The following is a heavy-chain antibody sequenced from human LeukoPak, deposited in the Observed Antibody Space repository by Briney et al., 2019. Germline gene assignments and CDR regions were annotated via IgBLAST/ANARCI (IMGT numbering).Heavy chain of an antibody. Sequence: GGSLRLSCAASGFTFSSYGMHWVRQAPGKGLEWVSAISGSGGSTDYVDSVKGRFTISRDNSKNALYLQMNSLRAEDTAVYYCAKERGYGYNHIDYWGQGTLVTVSS. CDR1: GFTFSSYG. CDR3: AKERGYGYNHIDY. CDR2: ISGSGGST. J-gene: IGHJ4*02. V-gene: IGHV3-23*01. D-gene: IGHD5-24*01.